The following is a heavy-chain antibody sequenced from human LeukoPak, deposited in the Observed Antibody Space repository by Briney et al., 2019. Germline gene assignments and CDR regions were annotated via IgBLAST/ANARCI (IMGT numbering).Heavy chain of an antibody. J-gene: IGHJ4*02. Sequence: ASVKVSCKASGYTFTSYYMHWVRQAPGQGLEWMGIINPSGGSTSYAQKFQGRVTMTRDTSTSTVYMELSSLRSEDTAVYYCASGEAYYDFWSGYKAFDYWGQGTLVTVSS. D-gene: IGHD3-3*01. CDR1: GYTFTSYY. CDR2: INPSGGST. V-gene: IGHV1-46*01. CDR3: ASGEAYYDFWSGYKAFDY.